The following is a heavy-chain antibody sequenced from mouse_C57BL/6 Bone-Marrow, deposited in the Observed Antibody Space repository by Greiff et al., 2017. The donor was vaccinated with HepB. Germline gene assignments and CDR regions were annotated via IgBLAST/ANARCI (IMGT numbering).Heavy chain of an antibody. J-gene: IGHJ1*03. V-gene: IGHV10-1*01. CDR3: VRDYYGSSNWYFDV. D-gene: IGHD1-1*01. Sequence: EVKVIESGGGLVQPKGSLKLSCAASGFSFNTYAMNWVRQAPGKGLEWVARIRSKSNNYATYYADSVKDRFTISRDDSESMLYLQMNNLKTEDTAMYYCVRDYYGSSNWYFDVWGTGTTVTVSS. CDR1: GFSFNTYA. CDR2: IRSKSNNYAT.